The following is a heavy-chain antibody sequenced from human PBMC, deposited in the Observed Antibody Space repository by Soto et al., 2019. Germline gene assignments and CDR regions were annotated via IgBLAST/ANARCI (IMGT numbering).Heavy chain of an antibody. CDR3: ARRYSGYDYYYYMDV. J-gene: IGHJ6*03. D-gene: IGHD5-12*01. Sequence: SETLSLTCAVYGGSFSGYYWCWIRQPPGKGLEWIGEINHSGSTNYNPSLKSRVTISVDTSKNQFSLKLSSVTAADTAVYYCARRYSGYDYYYYMDVWGKGTTVTVSS. CDR2: INHSGST. CDR1: GGSFSGYY. V-gene: IGHV4-34*01.